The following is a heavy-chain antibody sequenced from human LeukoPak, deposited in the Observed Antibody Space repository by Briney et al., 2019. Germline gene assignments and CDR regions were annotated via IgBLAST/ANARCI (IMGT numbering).Heavy chain of an antibody. CDR3: ARGDIVATILYFDY. CDR2: IYHSGST. CDR1: GGSITNYH. V-gene: IGHV4-59*12. J-gene: IGHJ4*02. D-gene: IGHD5-12*01. Sequence: ASETLSLTCTVSGGSITNYHWTWIRQPPGKGLEWIGYIYHSGSTYYNPSLKSRVTISVDRSKNQFSLKLSSVTAADTAVYYCARGDIVATILYFDYWGQGTLVTVSS.